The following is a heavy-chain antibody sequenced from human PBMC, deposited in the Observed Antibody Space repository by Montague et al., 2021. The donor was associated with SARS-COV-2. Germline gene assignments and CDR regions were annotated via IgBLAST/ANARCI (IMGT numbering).Heavy chain of an antibody. Sequence: TLSLTCTVSGASVTSGGHYWTWIRQPPGKGLDWIVYIHSGGSTSYNPSLKSRLTISRATSTNHFSLTLTSLTAADTAVYFCARDGGPGDITGPIDLWGQGTLVTVSS. CDR1: GASVTSGGHY. J-gene: IGHJ5*02. D-gene: IGHD3-10*01. CDR3: ARDGGPGDITGPIDL. V-gene: IGHV4-31*03. CDR2: IHSGGST.